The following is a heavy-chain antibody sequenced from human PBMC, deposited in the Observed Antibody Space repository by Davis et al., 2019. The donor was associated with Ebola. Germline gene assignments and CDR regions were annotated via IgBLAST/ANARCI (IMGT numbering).Heavy chain of an antibody. V-gene: IGHV1-18*01. Sequence: ASVKVSCKASGYTFTSYGISWVRQGPGQGLEWMGWISGYNGNTNYAQKLQGRVTMTTDTSTNTAYMELRSLRSDDTAVYYCASLGTTVTRTFDYWGQGTLVTVSS. CDR3: ASLGTTVTRTFDY. CDR2: ISGYNGNT. D-gene: IGHD4-17*01. CDR1: GYTFTSYG. J-gene: IGHJ4*02.